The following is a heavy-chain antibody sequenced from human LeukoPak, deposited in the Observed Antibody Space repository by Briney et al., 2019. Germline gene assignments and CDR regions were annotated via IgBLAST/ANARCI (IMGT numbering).Heavy chain of an antibody. CDR3: AKDGGSDPDSFDI. CDR2: IRYDGSNK. J-gene: IGHJ3*02. V-gene: IGHV3-30*02. Sequence: GGSLRLSCAASGFIFNTYVMHWVRQAPGKGLEWLAFIRYDGSNKNYADSVKGRFTISRGNTKNSLYLQMNSLRAEDTAVYYCAKDGGSDPDSFDIWGQGTMVTVSS. CDR1: GFIFNTYV. D-gene: IGHD2-15*01.